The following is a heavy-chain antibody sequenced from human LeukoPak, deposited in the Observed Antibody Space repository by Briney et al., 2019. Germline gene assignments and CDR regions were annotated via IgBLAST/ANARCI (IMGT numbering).Heavy chain of an antibody. Sequence: GGSLRLSCAASGLTASSNYMSWVRQAPGKGLEWVSVIYSDGSTYYADSVKGRFTISRDNSKNTLYLQMNSLRAEDTAVYYCAKDGDYDSSGYYYYYGMDVWGQGTTVTVSS. J-gene: IGHJ6*02. V-gene: IGHV3-66*01. D-gene: IGHD3-22*01. CDR1: GLTASSNY. CDR2: IYSDGST. CDR3: AKDGDYDSSGYYYYYGMDV.